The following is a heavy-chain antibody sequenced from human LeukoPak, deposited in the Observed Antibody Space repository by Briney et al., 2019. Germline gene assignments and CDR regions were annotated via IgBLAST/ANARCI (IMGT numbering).Heavy chain of an antibody. Sequence: SETLSLTCTVSGASVSGDPYYWGWIRQPPGKGLEWIGSIYYSGSTYYNPSLKSRVTISVDTSKNQFSLKLSSVTAADTAVYYCATTYGSGSNDYWGQGTLVTVSS. D-gene: IGHD3-10*01. CDR3: ATTYGSGSNDY. CDR2: IYYSGST. J-gene: IGHJ4*02. CDR1: GASVSGDPYY. V-gene: IGHV4-39*07.